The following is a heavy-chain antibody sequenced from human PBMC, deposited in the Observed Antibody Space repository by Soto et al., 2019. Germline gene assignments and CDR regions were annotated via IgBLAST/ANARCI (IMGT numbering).Heavy chain of an antibody. V-gene: IGHV4-34*01. D-gene: IGHD3-3*01. CDR3: ARGFLEWLLPHRNTDV. CDR1: GGSFSGYY. CDR2: INHSGST. Sequence: QVQLQQWGAGLLKPSETLSLTCAVYGGSFSGYYWSWIRQPPGKGLEWIGEINHSGSTNYNPSLKSRVTISVDTSKNQFSLKLSSVTAADTAVYYCARGFLEWLLPHRNTDVWGKGTTVTVSS. J-gene: IGHJ6*03.